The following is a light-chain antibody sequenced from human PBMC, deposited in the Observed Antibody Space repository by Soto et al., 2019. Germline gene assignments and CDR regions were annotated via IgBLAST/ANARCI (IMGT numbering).Light chain of an antibody. CDR2: GAS. V-gene: IGKV3-20*01. CDR3: QQYGNSAWT. CDR1: QSVSNNY. J-gene: IGKJ1*01. Sequence: EIVLTQSPCTLSLSPGERSTLSCISSQSVSNNYLAWYQQKPGQAPRLLIYGASSRATGIPDRFSGSGSGTDFTLTISRLEPEDFAVYYCQQYGNSAWTFGQGTKVDIK.